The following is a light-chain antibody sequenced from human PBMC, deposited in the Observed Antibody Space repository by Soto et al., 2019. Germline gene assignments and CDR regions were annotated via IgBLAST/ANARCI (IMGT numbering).Light chain of an antibody. CDR3: QQRSNWRRIT. Sequence: EIVLTQSPATLSLYPGERATLYCRASQSVSSYLAWYQQKPGQAPRLLIYDASNRATGIPARFSGSGSGTDFTLTISSLEPDAFAVDYCQQRSNWRRITFGQGTRLEIK. J-gene: IGKJ5*01. CDR1: QSVSSY. V-gene: IGKV3-11*01. CDR2: DAS.